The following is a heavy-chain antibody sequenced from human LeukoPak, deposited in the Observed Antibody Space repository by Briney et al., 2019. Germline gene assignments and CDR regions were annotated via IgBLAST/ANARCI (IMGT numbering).Heavy chain of an antibody. Sequence: GGSLRLSCAASGYTFSSYSMHWVHQAPGKGLEWVSYISSSSSTIYYADSVKGRFTISRDNAKNSLYLQMNSLRAEDTAVYYCARASFEYSSSSRADYWGQGTLVTVSS. CDR2: ISSSSSTI. D-gene: IGHD6-6*01. CDR1: GYTFSSYS. V-gene: IGHV3-48*01. J-gene: IGHJ4*02. CDR3: ARASFEYSSSSRADY.